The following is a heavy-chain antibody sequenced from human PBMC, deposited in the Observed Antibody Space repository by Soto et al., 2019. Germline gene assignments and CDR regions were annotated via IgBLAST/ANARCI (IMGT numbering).Heavy chain of an antibody. J-gene: IGHJ4*02. CDR3: ARDGPHRWIDY. CDR2: INPSGGAT. CDR1: GYTFSDYR. Sequence: QVQLVQSGAEVKKPGASVKVSCKASGYTFSDYRMHWVRQAPGQGLEWMGIINPSGGATTYAQKFQGRVTMTRDTSTSTDYMDLSSLTSEDTAVYYCARDGPHRWIDYWGQGTLVTVSS. V-gene: IGHV1-46*01.